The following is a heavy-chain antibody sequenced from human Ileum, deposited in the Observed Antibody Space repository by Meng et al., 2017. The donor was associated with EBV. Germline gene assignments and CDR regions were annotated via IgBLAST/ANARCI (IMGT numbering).Heavy chain of an antibody. CDR1: GDSIRSHRW. Sequence: VRRQESGPGLVKPSGTPALTCAVSGDSIRSHRWWGWVRQPPTKGPEWIGEIFHVGTGNYNPSLKSRVTISMDTSKNQISLGLTSVTAADTAVYYCAARVGGSYSGFDLWGQGTLVTRLL. J-gene: IGHJ4*02. CDR3: AARVGGSYSGFDL. D-gene: IGHD1-26*01. V-gene: IGHV4-4*02. CDR2: IFHVGTG.